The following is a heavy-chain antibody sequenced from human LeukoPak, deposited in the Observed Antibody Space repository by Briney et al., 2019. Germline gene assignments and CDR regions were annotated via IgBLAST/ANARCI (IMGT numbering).Heavy chain of an antibody. CDR2: ISGSAVRI. D-gene: IGHD3-3*01. Sequence: GGSLRLSCAASGFTFSIYAMSWVRQAPGKGLEWVSGISGSAVRINYADSVRGRFTISRDNYKNTLYLQMNSLRAEDTAVYYCARLRFLEWFSVYYYMDVWGKGTTVTVSS. CDR1: GFTFSIYA. V-gene: IGHV3-23*01. CDR3: ARLRFLEWFSVYYYMDV. J-gene: IGHJ6*03.